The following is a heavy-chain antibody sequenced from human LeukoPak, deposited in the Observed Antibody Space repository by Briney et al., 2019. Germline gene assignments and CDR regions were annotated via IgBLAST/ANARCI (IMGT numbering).Heavy chain of an antibody. J-gene: IGHJ6*02. D-gene: IGHD3-10*01. Sequence: GSSVKVSCKASGGTFSSYAINWVRQATGQGPEWMGWMNPNSGNTAYAQNFQGRVTMTRNTSVTTAYMELSSLRSEDTAVYYCARGGSGTYFSDRSYYGLDVWGQGTMVTVSS. CDR1: GGTFSSYA. V-gene: IGHV1-8*02. CDR2: MNPNSGNT. CDR3: ARGGSGTYFSDRSYYGLDV.